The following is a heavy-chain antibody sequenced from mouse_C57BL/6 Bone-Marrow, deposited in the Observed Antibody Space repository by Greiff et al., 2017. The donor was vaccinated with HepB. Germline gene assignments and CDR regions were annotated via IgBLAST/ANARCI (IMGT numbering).Heavy chain of an antibody. V-gene: IGHV1-81*01. CDR2: IYPRSGNT. D-gene: IGHD3-3*01. CDR3: ARRGTGGFAY. J-gene: IGHJ3*01. Sequence: QVQLKQSGAELARPGASVKLSCKASGYTFTSYGISWVKQRTGQGLEWIGEIYPRSGNTYYNEKFKGKATLTADKSSSTAYMELRSLTSEDSAVYFCARRGTGGFAYWGQGTLVTVSA. CDR1: GYTFTSYG.